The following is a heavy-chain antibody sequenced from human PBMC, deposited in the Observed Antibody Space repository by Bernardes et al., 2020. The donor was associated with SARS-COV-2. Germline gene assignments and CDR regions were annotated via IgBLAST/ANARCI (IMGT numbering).Heavy chain of an antibody. D-gene: IGHD1-1*01. V-gene: IGHV1-24*01. Sequence: ASVKVSCKVSGYTLNELSMHWVRQAPGKGLEWMGGFDPEDGETIYAQKFQGRVTMTEDTSTDTAYMELSSLRSEDTAVYYCATTGTPIRHAYYYYGMDVWGQGTTVTVSS. J-gene: IGHJ6*02. CDR1: GYTLNELS. CDR2: FDPEDGET. CDR3: ATTGTPIRHAYYYYGMDV.